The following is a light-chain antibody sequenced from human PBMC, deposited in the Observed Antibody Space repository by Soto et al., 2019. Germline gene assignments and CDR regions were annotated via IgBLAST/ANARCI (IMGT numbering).Light chain of an antibody. Sequence: IVLTQSPGTLSLSPGARATLSCRASHSMSNSNLAWYQHKPGQAPRLLIYGASNRATGIPDRFSGSGSGTDFILTINRLEPEDFAVYYCQEFASNFGGGTKVDIK. V-gene: IGKV3-20*01. CDR3: QEFASN. J-gene: IGKJ4*01. CDR2: GAS. CDR1: HSMSNSN.